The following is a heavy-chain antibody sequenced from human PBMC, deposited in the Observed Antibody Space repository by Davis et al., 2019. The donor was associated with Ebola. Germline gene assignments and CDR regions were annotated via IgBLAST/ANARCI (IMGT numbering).Heavy chain of an antibody. CDR3: ARDWAGLDV. D-gene: IGHD2-21*01. CDR2: ISGSGGST. Sequence: PGGSLRLSCAASGFTFSNYAMTWVRQAPGKGLEWVSAISGSGGSTYYADSVKGRFTISRDNSKNTLYLQMNSLRVEDTAVYYCARDWAGLDVWGRGTTVTVSS. J-gene: IGHJ6*04. V-gene: IGHV3-23*01. CDR1: GFTFSNYA.